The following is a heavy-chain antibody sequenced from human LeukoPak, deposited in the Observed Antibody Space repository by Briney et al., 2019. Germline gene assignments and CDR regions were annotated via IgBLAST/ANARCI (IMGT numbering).Heavy chain of an antibody. Sequence: GPALLKPTQTLTLTFTFPGFSLGKTGVGVGWSRQPPGKTLEGLAVNYSNDDKQYCASLKSRLTIIKDTSKSQVVLTLTNMDPVDTATYYCARRLIRSYGSGSYNCFDPWGQGTLVTVSS. CDR1: GFSLGKTGVG. J-gene: IGHJ5*02. D-gene: IGHD3-10*01. V-gene: IGHV2-5*01. CDR3: ARRLIRSYGSGSYNCFDP. CDR2: NYSNDDK.